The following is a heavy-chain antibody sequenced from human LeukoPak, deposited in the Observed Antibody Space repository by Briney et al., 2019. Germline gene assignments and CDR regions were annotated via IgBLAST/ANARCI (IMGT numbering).Heavy chain of an antibody. J-gene: IGHJ5*01. V-gene: IGHV1-46*01. D-gene: IGHD2-2*01. CDR3: ATGSVPAAPFGS. CDR2: INPSGGGT. CDR1: GHTLSRKY. Sequence: RASVKVSCKASGHTLSRKYIHWVRQVPGQGLEWMGIINPSGGGTNYAQKFQGSIIMTRDTSTRTVYMELRSLTSEDTAVYYCATGSVPAAPFGSWGQGTLVTVSS.